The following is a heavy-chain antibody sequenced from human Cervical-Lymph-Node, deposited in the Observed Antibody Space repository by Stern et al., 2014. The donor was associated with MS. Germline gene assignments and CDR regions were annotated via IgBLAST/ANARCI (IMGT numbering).Heavy chain of an antibody. CDR1: GGSVSSTNW. Sequence: VQLQESGPGLVKPSGTLSLTCAVSGGSVSSTNWWSWVRQSPGKGLEWIGNIYHSGSSTYPPSLRSRVSISLDNSKNHLSLHRTSVTAADTAVYYCARERQQYCNSEGCSYWYFDLWGRGTLVTVSS. J-gene: IGHJ2*01. CDR3: ARERQQYCNSEGCSYWYFDL. V-gene: IGHV4-4*02. D-gene: IGHD2/OR15-2a*01. CDR2: IYHSGSS.